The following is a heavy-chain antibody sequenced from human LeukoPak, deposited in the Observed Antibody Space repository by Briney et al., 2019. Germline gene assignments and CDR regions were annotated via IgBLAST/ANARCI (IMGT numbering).Heavy chain of an antibody. CDR3: ASIPDNILTLGYYYGMDV. Sequence: SETLSLTCAVYGVSFSGYYWSWIRQPPGKGLEWIGEINHSGSTNYNPSLKSRVTISVDTSKNQFSLKLSSVTAADTAVYYCASIPDNILTLGYYYGMDVWGQGTTVTVSS. V-gene: IGHV4-34*01. J-gene: IGHJ6*02. CDR1: GVSFSGYY. CDR2: INHSGST. D-gene: IGHD3-9*01.